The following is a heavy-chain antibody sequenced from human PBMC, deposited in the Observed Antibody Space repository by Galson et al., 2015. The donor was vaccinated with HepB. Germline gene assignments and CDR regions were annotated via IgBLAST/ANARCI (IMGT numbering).Heavy chain of an antibody. V-gene: IGHV3-53*01. D-gene: IGHD6-6*01. CDR1: GFTVSNNY. Sequence: SLRLSCAASGFTVSNNYMSWVRQAPGKGLEGVSVVYSGGRTNYADSVKGRFTISRDSSKNTLYLQMNSLRAEDTAVYYCTSGPSQGYWGQGTLVTVSS. CDR3: TSGPSQGY. J-gene: IGHJ4*02. CDR2: VYSGGRT.